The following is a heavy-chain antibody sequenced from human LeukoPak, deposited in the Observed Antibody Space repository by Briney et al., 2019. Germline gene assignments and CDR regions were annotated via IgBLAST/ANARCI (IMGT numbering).Heavy chain of an antibody. J-gene: IGHJ4*02. V-gene: IGHV3-23*01. CDR3: AQGRIGARLLFDS. CDR2: IGGDGDSI. CDR1: GFTFSSHA. Sequence: GGSLRLSCAASGFTFSSHAMSWVRLAPGKGLEWVSAIGGDGDSIYYADSVKGRFTISRDNSKNTLNLQMNSLRAEDTAVYYCAQGRIGARLLFDSWGQGTLVTVSS. D-gene: IGHD6-6*01.